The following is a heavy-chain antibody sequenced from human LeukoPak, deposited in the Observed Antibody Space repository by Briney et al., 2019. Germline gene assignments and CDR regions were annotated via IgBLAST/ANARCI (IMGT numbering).Heavy chain of an antibody. D-gene: IGHD2/OR15-2a*01. Sequence: GRSLRLSCAASGFNFNTYAMKWVRQAPGKGLEWLAVVLFDGSDQYYADSVQGRFTISRDNSQNTLYLQMDSLRVEDTAVYYCARVSKPGWYDYYYMDVWGKGTTVTVSS. V-gene: IGHV3-30*04. CDR2: VLFDGSDQ. J-gene: IGHJ6*03. CDR3: ARVSKPGWYDYYYMDV. CDR1: GFNFNTYA.